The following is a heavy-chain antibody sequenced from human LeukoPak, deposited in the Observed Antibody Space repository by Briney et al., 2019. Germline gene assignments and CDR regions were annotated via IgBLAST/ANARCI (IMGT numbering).Heavy chain of an antibody. CDR3: ARETVSTDYYYYHYMDV. Sequence: PSETLSLTCTVSGGSISSSSYYWGWIRQPPGKGLEWIGSIYYSGSTYYNPSLKSRVTISVDTSKNQFSLKLSSVTAADTAVYYCARETVSTDYYYYHYMDVWGKGTTVTISS. CDR2: IYYSGST. CDR1: GGSISSSSYY. D-gene: IGHD2/OR15-2a*01. V-gene: IGHV4-39*07. J-gene: IGHJ6*03.